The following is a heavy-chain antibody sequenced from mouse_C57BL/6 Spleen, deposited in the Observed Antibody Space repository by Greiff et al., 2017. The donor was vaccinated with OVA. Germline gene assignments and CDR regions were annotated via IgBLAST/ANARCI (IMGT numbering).Heavy chain of an antibody. CDR1: GYTFTSYD. V-gene: IGHV1-85*01. CDR3: ARGGGVVGDYYALCD. D-gene: IGHD1-1*01. Sequence: QVQLQQPGPELVKPGASVKLSCKASGYTFTSYDINWVKQRPGQGLEWIGWIYPRDGSTKYNEKFKGKATLTVDTYSSTAYMELHSLTSEDSAVYFCARGGGVVGDYYALCDWGQRTSVTVSS. J-gene: IGHJ4*01. CDR2: IYPRDGST.